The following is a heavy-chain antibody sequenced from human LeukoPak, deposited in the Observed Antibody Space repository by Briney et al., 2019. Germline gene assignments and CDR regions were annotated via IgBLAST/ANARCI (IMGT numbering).Heavy chain of an antibody. J-gene: IGHJ3*02. V-gene: IGHV3-30*03. D-gene: IGHD6-19*01. Sequence: GGSLRLSCAASGFTFSSYGMHWVRQAPGKGLEWVAVISYDGSNKYYADSVKGRFTISRDNSKNTLYLQMNSLRAEDTAVYYCARGWAVAGNDAFDIWGQGTMVTVSS. CDR2: ISYDGSNK. CDR1: GFTFSSYG. CDR3: ARGWAVAGNDAFDI.